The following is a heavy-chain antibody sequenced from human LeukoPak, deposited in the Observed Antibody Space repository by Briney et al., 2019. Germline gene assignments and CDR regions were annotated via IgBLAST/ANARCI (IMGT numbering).Heavy chain of an antibody. CDR3: ARELVVPAAISWFDP. J-gene: IGHJ5*02. CDR2: IYYSGST. D-gene: IGHD2-2*01. CDR1: GGSFSGYY. Sequence: SETLSLTCAVYGGSFSGYYWSWIRQPPGKGLEWIGYIYYSGSTYYNPSLKSRVTISVDTSKNQFSLKLSSVTAADTAVYYCARELVVPAAISWFDPWGQGTLVTVSS. V-gene: IGHV4-30-4*01.